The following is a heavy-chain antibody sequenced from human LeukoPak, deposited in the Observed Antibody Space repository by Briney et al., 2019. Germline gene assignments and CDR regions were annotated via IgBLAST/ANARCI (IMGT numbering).Heavy chain of an antibody. D-gene: IGHD6-19*01. CDR1: GFTFSRYG. CDR3: AREVLSGMVAGSEF. V-gene: IGHV3-30*03. Sequence: GRSLRLSCAASGFTFSRYGMHWVRQAPGKGLEWVAVISCDGSKKYYADSVKGRFTVSRDNTKNSLYLHMNSLRTEDTAVYYCAREVLSGMVAGSEFWGQGTLVTVSS. J-gene: IGHJ4*02. CDR2: ISCDGSKK.